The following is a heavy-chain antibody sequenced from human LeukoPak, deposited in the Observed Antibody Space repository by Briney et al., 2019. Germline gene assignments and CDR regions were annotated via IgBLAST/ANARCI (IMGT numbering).Heavy chain of an antibody. J-gene: IGHJ4*02. D-gene: IGHD3-22*01. V-gene: IGHV3-21*01. CDR2: ISSSSSFR. CDR1: GSNFSSYS. Sequence: GGSLRLSCAASGSNFSSYSMNWVRQAPGKGLEWVSSISSSSSFRYYADSVKGRFTISRDNAKNSLYLQMNSLRAEDTAVYYCARESSGYFYWGQGTLVTVSS. CDR3: ARESSGYFY.